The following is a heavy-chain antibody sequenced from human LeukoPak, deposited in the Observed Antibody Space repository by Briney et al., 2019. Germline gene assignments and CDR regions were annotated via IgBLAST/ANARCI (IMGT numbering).Heavy chain of an antibody. V-gene: IGHV1-69*02. D-gene: IGHD3-3*01. CDR2: IIPIFGIA. J-gene: IGHJ5*02. CDR1: GYTFAGYY. Sequence: GASVKVSCKASGYTFAGYYMHWVRQAPGQGLEWMGRIIPIFGIANYAQKFQGRVTITADKSTSTAYMELSSPRSEDTAVYYCARGYDFWSGSNLSQGYNWFDPWGQGTLVTVSS. CDR3: ARGYDFWSGSNLSQGYNWFDP.